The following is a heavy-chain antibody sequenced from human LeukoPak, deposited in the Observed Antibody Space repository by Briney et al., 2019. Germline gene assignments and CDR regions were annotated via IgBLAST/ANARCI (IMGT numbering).Heavy chain of an antibody. J-gene: IGHJ4*02. D-gene: IGHD5-24*01. CDR3: ARRARDGYNYTDY. Sequence: SVKVSCTASGDNFSRYTVTWVRLAPGQGLEWMGGIIPIFGTANYAQKFQGRVTITADESTSTAYMELSSLRSEDTAVYYCARRARDGYNYTDYWGQGTLVTVSS. CDR2: IIPIFGTA. V-gene: IGHV1-69*13. CDR1: GDNFSRYT.